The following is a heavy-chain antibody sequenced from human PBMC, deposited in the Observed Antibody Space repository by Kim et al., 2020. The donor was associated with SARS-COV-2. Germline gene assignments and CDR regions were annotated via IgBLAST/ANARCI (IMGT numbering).Heavy chain of an antibody. Sequence: SETLSLTCAVYGGSFSGYYWSWIRQPPGKGLEWIGEINHSGSTNYNPSLKSRVTISVDTSKNQFSLKLSSVTAADTAVYYCARGGWYSSRRHWFDPWGQGTLVTVSS. J-gene: IGHJ5*02. CDR3: ARGGWYSSRRHWFDP. CDR2: INHSGST. V-gene: IGHV4-34*01. D-gene: IGHD6-13*01. CDR1: GGSFSGYY.